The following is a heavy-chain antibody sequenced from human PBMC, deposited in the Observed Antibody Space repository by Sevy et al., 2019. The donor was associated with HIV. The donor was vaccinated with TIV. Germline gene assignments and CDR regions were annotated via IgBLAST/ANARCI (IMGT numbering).Heavy chain of an antibody. CDR2: ISSDSNYI. CDR3: AGPDATGGMDV. J-gene: IGHJ6*02. Sequence: GGSLRLSCAASGFMFSSSSMNWVRQAPGKGLEWVSSISSDSNYIYYADSAKGRFTISRDNAKNSLYLQMDSLRVEGTAVYYCAGPDATGGMDVWGQGSTVTVSS. V-gene: IGHV3-21*01. CDR1: GFMFSSSS.